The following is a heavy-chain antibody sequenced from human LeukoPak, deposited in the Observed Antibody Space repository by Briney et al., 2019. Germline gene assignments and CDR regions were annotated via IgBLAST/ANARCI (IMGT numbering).Heavy chain of an antibody. CDR1: GGTISSGSYY. J-gene: IGHJ4*02. V-gene: IGHV4-61*09. D-gene: IGHD2-2*02. Sequence: SETLSLTCTVSGGTISSGSYYWNWIRQSAGKGLEWIGHIHTTGSTNCNPSLKSRVTTSLDTSKNQFSLKLNSVTAADTAVYYCARCTSTSCYNFDYWGQGSLVTVSS. CDR3: ARCTSTSCYNFDY. CDR2: IHTTGST.